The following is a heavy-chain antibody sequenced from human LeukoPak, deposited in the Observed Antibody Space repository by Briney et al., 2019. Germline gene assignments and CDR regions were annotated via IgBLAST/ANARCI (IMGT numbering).Heavy chain of an antibody. CDR2: IYWNDDK. CDR3: ARIRDSSGYYSPDY. V-gene: IGHV2-5*01. D-gene: IGHD3-22*01. J-gene: IGHJ4*02. CDR1: GFSLSTSGVG. Sequence: SGPTLVNPTQTLTLTCTFSGFSLSTSGVGVGWIRQPPGKALYWLALIYWNDDKRSSPSLKSRLTITKDTSKNQVVLTMTNMDPVDTATYYCARIRDSSGYYSPDYWGQGTLVTVSS.